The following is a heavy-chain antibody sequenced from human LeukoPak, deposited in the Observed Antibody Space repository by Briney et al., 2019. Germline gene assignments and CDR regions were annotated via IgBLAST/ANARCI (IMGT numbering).Heavy chain of an antibody. CDR3: ARNHDILTGYYMEYYYYYMDV. CDR2: ISAYNGNT. J-gene: IGHJ6*03. D-gene: IGHD3-9*01. CDR1: GYTFTSYG. Sequence: ASVKASCKASGYTFTSYGISWVRQAPGQGLEWMGWISAYNGNTNYAQKLQGRVTMTTDTSTSTAYMELRSLRSDDTAVYYCARNHDILTGYYMEYYYYYMDVWGKGTTVTISS. V-gene: IGHV1-18*01.